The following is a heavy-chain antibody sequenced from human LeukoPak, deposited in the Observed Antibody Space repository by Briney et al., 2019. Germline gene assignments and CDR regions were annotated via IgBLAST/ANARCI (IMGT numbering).Heavy chain of an antibody. CDR1: GFTLSSYW. CDR2: INSDGSSA. V-gene: IGHV3-74*01. J-gene: IGHJ6*02. D-gene: IGHD2-2*01. CDR3: ARDQGYQLPDGMGV. Sequence: GGSLRLSCAASGFTLSSYWMHWVRQAPGKGLVWVSRINSDGSSASYADSVKGRFAISRDNAKNTLYLQMNSLRAEDTALYYCARDQGYQLPDGMGVWGQGTTVTVSS.